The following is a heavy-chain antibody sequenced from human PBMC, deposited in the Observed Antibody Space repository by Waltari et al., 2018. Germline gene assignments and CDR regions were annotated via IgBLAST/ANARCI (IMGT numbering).Heavy chain of an antibody. V-gene: IGHV3-7*04. D-gene: IGHD6-13*01. CDR1: GFTFSTYP. CDR2: IKQDGTEK. CDR3: ARDEMHRTTWYHF. Sequence: EVQLVESGGGLVQPGGSLRLSGAVSGFTFSTYPMTWVRQAPGKGLEWVANIKQDGTEKYYVDSVKGRFSISRDNGKNLLYLHMNSLRADDTAVYYCARDEMHRTTWYHFWGQGTQVTVSS. J-gene: IGHJ4*02.